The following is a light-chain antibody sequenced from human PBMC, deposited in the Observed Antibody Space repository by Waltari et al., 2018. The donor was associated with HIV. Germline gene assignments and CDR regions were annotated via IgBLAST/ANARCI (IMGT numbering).Light chain of an antibody. Sequence: QSTLTQPASVSGSPGQSVTISCTGIRSHIHVYKYFSWYQQHPGKAPKLLIYDVSNRPSGVSHRFSGSKSANTASLTISGLQAEDETDYYCSSYTTTSTLYVFGTGTKVTV. CDR2: DVS. CDR1: RSHIHVYKY. J-gene: IGLJ1*01. V-gene: IGLV2-14*03. CDR3: SSYTTTSTLYV.